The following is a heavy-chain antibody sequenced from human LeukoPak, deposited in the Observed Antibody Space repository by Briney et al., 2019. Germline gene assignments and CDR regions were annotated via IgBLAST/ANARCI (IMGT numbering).Heavy chain of an antibody. Sequence: SETLSLTCAVYGGSFSGYYWSWIRQPPGKGLEWIGEINHSGSTIYNPSLKSRVTISVDTSKNQFSLKLSSVTAADTAVYYCARRVYFDYWGQGTLVTVSS. CDR2: INHSGST. J-gene: IGHJ4*02. V-gene: IGHV4-34*01. CDR3: ARRVYFDY. D-gene: IGHD6-13*01. CDR1: GGSFSGYY.